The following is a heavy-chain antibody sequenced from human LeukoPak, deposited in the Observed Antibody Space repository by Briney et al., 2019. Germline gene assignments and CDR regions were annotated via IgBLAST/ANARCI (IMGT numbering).Heavy chain of an antibody. CDR1: GASISDYS. CDR3: ARLGSYHDF. V-gene: IGHV4-4*09. J-gene: IGHJ4*02. CDR2: IHTIGAT. Sequence: SETLSLTCTVSGASISDYSGSWIRQTPEKGLEWMGHIHTIGATRYSPSLESRLTLSIDSSRNRLSLKLTSVTAADTAVYFCARLGSYHDFWGQGALVTVSS. D-gene: IGHD1-26*01.